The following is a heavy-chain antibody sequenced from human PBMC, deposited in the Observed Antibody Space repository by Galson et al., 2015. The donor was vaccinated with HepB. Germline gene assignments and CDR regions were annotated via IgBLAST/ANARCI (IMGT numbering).Heavy chain of an antibody. J-gene: IGHJ4*02. V-gene: IGHV3-30*04. CDR1: GFIFRYCS. CDR2: ISYDGSNK. D-gene: IGHD1-26*01. CDR3: ARDKGGSYYFDY. Sequence: SLRLSCATSGFIFRYCSIHWVRQAPGKGLEWVALISYDGSNKYYADSVKGRFTISRDNSKNTLYLQMDSLRPDDTAVYYCARDKGGSYYFDYWGQGTLVTVSS.